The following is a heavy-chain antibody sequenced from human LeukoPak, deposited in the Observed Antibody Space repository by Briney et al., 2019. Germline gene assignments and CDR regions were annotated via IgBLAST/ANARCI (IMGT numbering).Heavy chain of an antibody. CDR2: IRNSGGT. CDR1: GGSITNYC. Sequence: SETLSLTCTVSGGSITNYCWGWFRQPPGKGLEWIGYIRNSGGTDYNASLKGRVSISADTSRSQFSLKLTSVTAADTAVYYCTTGRGWLTDYWGQGTLVTVSS. CDR3: TTGRGWLTDY. V-gene: IGHV4-59*01. D-gene: IGHD5-24*01. J-gene: IGHJ4*02.